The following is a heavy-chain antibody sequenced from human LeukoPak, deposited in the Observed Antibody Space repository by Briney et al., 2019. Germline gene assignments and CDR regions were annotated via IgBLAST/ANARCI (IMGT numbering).Heavy chain of an antibody. Sequence: SVKVSCKDSGGTFSSYTIRWVRQAPGQGREWMGRIIPILGIANYAQKFQGRVTITADKSTSTTYMELTSLRSEDTAVYYCARDGLDGYSYGSLDYWGQGTLVTVSS. D-gene: IGHD5-18*01. J-gene: IGHJ4*02. CDR2: IIPILGIA. V-gene: IGHV1-69*04. CDR3: ARDGLDGYSYGSLDY. CDR1: GGTFSSYT.